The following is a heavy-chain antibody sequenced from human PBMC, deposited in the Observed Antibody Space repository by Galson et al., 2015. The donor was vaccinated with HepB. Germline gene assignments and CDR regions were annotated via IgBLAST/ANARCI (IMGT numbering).Heavy chain of an antibody. CDR1: GFTVSSNY. J-gene: IGHJ4*02. CDR2: IYSGGST. D-gene: IGHD5-24*01. Sequence: SLRLSCAASGFTVSSNYMSWVRQAPGKGLEWVSVIYSGGSTYYADSVKGRFTISRDNSKNTLYLQMNSLRAEDTAVYYCARDAGLAERWLHYDYWGQGTLVTVSS. CDR3: ARDAGLAERWLHYDY. V-gene: IGHV3-53*01.